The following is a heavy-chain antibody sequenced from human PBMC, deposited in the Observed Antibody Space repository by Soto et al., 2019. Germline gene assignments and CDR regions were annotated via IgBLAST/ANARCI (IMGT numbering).Heavy chain of an antibody. CDR1: GGSFSGYY. CDR2: INHSGST. Sequence: SETLSLTCAVYGGSFSGYYWSWIRQPPGEGLEWIGEINHSGSTNYNPSLKSRVTISVDTSKNQFSLKLSSVTAADTAVYYCARPAPYYYDSSGYYYDYWGQGTLVTVSS. J-gene: IGHJ4*02. D-gene: IGHD3-22*01. V-gene: IGHV4-34*01. CDR3: ARPAPYYYDSSGYYYDY.